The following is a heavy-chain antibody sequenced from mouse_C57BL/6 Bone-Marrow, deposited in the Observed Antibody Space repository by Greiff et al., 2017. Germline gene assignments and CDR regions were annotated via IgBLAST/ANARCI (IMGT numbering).Heavy chain of an antibody. Sequence: EVKLVESGGGLVQSGRSLRLSCATSGFTFSDFYMEWVRQAPGKGLEWIAASRNKANDYTTEYSASVKGRFIVSRVNSQSILYLQMNALRAEDTAIYYCARDGEDPRAWLAYWGQGTLVTVSA. CDR2: SRNKANDYTT. CDR1: GFTFSDFY. J-gene: IGHJ3*01. V-gene: IGHV7-1*01. CDR3: ARDGEDPRAWLAY.